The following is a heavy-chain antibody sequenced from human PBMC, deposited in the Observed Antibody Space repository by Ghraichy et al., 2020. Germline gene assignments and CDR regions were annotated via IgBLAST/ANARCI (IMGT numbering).Heavy chain of an antibody. D-gene: IGHD6-13*01. J-gene: IGHJ5*02. CDR3: ARDIESDGLAAAGNWFDP. CDR1: GFTFSSYW. Sequence: GGSLRLSCAASGFTFSSYWMHWVRQAPGKGLVWVSRINSDGSSTSYADSVKGRFTISRDNAKNTLYLQMNSLRAEDTAVYYCARDIESDGLAAAGNWFDPWGQGTLVTVSS. V-gene: IGHV3-74*01. CDR2: INSDGSST.